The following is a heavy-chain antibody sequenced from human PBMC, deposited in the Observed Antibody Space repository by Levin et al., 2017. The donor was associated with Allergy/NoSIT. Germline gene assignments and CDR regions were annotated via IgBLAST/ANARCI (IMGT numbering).Heavy chain of an antibody. CDR1: GGSISSYY. Sequence: SETLSLTCTVSGGSISSYYWSWIRQPPGEGLEWLGYIYSSGNTNYNPSLNSRVTISVDTSKSQFSLNLTSVTAADTAVYFCARGPTRYYFDYWGQGTLVTVSS. V-gene: IGHV4-59*01. CDR3: ARGPTRYYFDY. CDR2: IYSSGNT. J-gene: IGHJ4*02.